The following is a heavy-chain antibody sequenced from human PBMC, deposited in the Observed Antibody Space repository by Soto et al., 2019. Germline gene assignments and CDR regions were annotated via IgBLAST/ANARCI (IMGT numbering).Heavy chain of an antibody. CDR2: IKQDGSEK. V-gene: IGHV3-7*01. D-gene: IGHD4-17*01. CDR1: GFTFSSYW. Sequence: EVQLVESGGGLVQPGGSLRLSCAASGFTFSSYWMSWVRQAPGKGLEWVANIKQDGSEKYYVDSVKGRFTISRDNAKTSLYLQMNSLRADDTAVYYCARAFGAVYGDYGRYFDYWGQGTLVTVSS. J-gene: IGHJ4*02. CDR3: ARAFGAVYGDYGRYFDY.